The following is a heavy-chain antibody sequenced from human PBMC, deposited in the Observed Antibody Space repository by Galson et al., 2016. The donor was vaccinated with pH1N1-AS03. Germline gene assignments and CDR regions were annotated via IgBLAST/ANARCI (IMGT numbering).Heavy chain of an antibody. CDR2: IYSGSTT. CDR1: GFTVSSKY. CDR3: ARHPRVNWNYGEPFDY. Sequence: LRLSCAASGFTVSSKYMSWVRQAPGKGLEWASVIYSGSTTYYADSVKGRFTISRDNSKNTLYLQMYSLRAEDTAVYYCARHPRVNWNYGEPFDYWGQGTLVTVSS. D-gene: IGHD1-7*01. J-gene: IGHJ4*02. V-gene: IGHV3-66*04.